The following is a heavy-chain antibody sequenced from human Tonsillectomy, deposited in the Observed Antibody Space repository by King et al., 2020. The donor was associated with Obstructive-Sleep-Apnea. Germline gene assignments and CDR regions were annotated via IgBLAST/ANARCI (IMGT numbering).Heavy chain of an antibody. CDR1: GFTFSGSA. D-gene: IGHD2-2*01. CDR2: IRSKANRYAT. V-gene: IGHV3-73*01. J-gene: IGHJ4*02. Sequence: VQLVESGGGLVQPGGSLQLSCAASGFTFSGSAMHWVRQASGNGLEWVGHIRSKANRYATAYAASVKGRFTISRDDSKNTAYLQMNSLKTEDTAVYYCTRHIDTIDYWGQGTLVTVSS. CDR3: TRHIDTIDY.